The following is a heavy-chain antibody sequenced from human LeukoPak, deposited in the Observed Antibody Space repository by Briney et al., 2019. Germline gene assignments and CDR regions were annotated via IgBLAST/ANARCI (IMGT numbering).Heavy chain of an antibody. Sequence: SETLSLTCTVSGGSIRSSSYYWGWIRQPPGKGLEWIGSIYYSGSTYYNPSLKSRVNISVDTSKDQFSLRLTSVTAADTVVYYCVSDSSGYYQYDYWGQGTLVTVSS. V-gene: IGHV4-39*01. J-gene: IGHJ4*02. CDR1: GGSIRSSSYY. D-gene: IGHD3-22*01. CDR2: IYYSGST. CDR3: VSDSSGYYQYDY.